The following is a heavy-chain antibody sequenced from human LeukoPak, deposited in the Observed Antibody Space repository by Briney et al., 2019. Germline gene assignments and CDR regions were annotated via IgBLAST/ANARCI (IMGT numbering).Heavy chain of an antibody. CDR2: IASDGSST. J-gene: IGHJ4*02. Sequence: GGSLRLSCAASGFTFSSYWMNWVRQAPGKGLVWVSRIASDGSSTTYADSVKGRFSISRDNAKNTLYLQLNSLRAEDTAVYYCARDHLDFDYWGQGTLVTVSS. V-gene: IGHV3-74*01. CDR3: ARDHLDFDY. CDR1: GFTFSSYW.